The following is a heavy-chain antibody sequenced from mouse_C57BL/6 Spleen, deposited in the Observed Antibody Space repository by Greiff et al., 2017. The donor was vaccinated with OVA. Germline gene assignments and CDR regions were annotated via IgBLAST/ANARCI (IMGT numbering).Heavy chain of an antibody. V-gene: IGHV1-20*01. D-gene: IGHD1-1*01. CDR2: INPYNGDT. Sequence: VQLKQSGPELVKPGDSVKISCKASGYSFTGYFMNWVMQSHGKSLEWIGRINPYNGDTFYNQKFKGKATLTVDKSSSTAHMELRSLTSEDSAVYYCARSVGLTTVVATDAMDYWSQGTSVTVSS. J-gene: IGHJ4*01. CDR1: GYSFTGYF. CDR3: ARSVGLTTVVATDAMDY.